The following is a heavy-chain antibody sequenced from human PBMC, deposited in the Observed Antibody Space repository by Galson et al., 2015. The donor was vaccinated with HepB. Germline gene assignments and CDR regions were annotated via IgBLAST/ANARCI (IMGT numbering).Heavy chain of an antibody. CDR3: TPSLGIEYYDSSGDYLFDY. CDR1: GGRFGQPR. V-gene: IGHV3-15*01. J-gene: IGHJ4*02. CDR2: IKSKLDGGAI. D-gene: IGHD3-22*01. Sequence: ALRPGGEGSGGRFGQPRRGGGHQAPGTGAERGGRIKSKLDGGAIDYAAPVKERFTISRDDSEKMLYLQMNSLKTEDTAVYYCTPSLGIEYYDSSGDYLFDYWGQGTLVTVSS.